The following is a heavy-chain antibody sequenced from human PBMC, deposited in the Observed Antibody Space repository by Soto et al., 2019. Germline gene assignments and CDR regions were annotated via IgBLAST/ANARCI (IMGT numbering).Heavy chain of an antibody. J-gene: IGHJ3*01. CDR3: ARGDRGAFDL. CDR1: GFTYDYYW. CDR2: IHSDGTST. V-gene: IGHV3-74*01. Sequence: EVQLVESGGGLVQPGESLRLSCAASGFTYDYYWMHWVRQAPGKGLVWVSRIHSDGTSTTYADSVKGRFTISRDNAKNTLYLQMNSLRVEDRAVYYCARGDRGAFDLWGQGTVVTVSS. D-gene: IGHD1-26*01.